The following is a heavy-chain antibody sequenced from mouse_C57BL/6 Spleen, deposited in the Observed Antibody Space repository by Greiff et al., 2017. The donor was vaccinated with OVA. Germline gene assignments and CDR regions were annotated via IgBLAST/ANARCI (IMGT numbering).Heavy chain of an antibody. J-gene: IGHJ2*01. V-gene: IGHV3-6*01. CDR2: ISYDGSN. CDR3: ARSTSFDY. CDR1: GYSITSGYY. Sequence: VQLQQSGPGLVKPSQSLSLTCSVTGYSITSGYYWNWIRQFPGNKLEWMGYISYDGSNNYNPSLKNRISITRDTSKNQFFLKLNSVTTEDTATYYCARSTSFDYWGQGTTLTVSS.